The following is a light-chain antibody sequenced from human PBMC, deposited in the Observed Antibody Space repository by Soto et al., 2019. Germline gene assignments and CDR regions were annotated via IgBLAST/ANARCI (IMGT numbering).Light chain of an antibody. CDR1: SSNIGAGYD. J-gene: IGLJ3*02. CDR2: GNS. CDR3: QSYDSIWV. V-gene: IGLV1-40*01. Sequence: QSVLTQPPSVSGPPGQRVTISCTGSSSNIGAGYDVHWYQQLPGTAPKLLIYGNSNRPSGVPDLFSGSKSGTSASLAITGLQAEDEADYYCQSYDSIWVFGGGTKVTVL.